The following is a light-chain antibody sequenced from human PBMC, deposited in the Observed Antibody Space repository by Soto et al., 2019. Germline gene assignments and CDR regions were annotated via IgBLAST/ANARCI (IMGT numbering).Light chain of an antibody. Sequence: QSVLTQPPSASGTPGQRVIVSCSGSSSNIGKNTVNWYQQLPGTAPKLFIYTNDQRPSGVPDRFSGSKSGTSASLAISGLQSEDEADYYCAAWDDSLNAFYVFGTGTKVTVL. V-gene: IGLV1-44*01. CDR2: TND. J-gene: IGLJ1*01. CDR1: SSNIGKNT. CDR3: AAWDDSLNAFYV.